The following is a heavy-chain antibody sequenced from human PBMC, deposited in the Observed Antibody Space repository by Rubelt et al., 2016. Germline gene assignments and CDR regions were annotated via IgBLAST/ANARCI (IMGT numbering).Heavy chain of an antibody. CDR3: ARGVGTAFDP. J-gene: IGHJ5*02. D-gene: IGHD1-1*01. CDR1: GYTFTGYY. CDR2: INPNSGGT. Sequence: QVQLVQSGAEVKKPGASVKVSCKASGYTFTGYYMHWVRQAPGQGLEWMGRINPNSGGTNYSQKLQGRVTMTRETSTSTAYMELSRLRSDDTAVYYCARGVGTAFDPWGQGTLVTVSS. V-gene: IGHV1-2*06.